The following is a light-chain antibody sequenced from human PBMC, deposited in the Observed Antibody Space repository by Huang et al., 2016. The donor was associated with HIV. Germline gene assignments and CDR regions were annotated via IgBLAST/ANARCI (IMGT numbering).Light chain of an antibody. CDR3: QQYSSYPWT. V-gene: IGKV1-5*01. CDR2: DVS. CDR1: QDITRC. Sequence: DIQMTQSPSSLSASVGERVTITCRASQDITRCLAWYQQKPGKAPKVLIYDVSSLASGVPSRFSGSESGTEFTLSISNLQPDDFATYYCQQYSSYPWTCGRGTKVDIK. J-gene: IGKJ1*01.